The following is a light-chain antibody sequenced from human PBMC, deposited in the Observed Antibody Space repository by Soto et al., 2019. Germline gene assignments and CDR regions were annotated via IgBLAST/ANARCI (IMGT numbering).Light chain of an antibody. CDR2: DAS. Sequence: DIQLTQSPSPLSASVGDRVTITCRASQSISSWLAWYQQKPGKAPRFLIYDASSLESGVPSRLSGSGSGTECTLTISSLQPDDVARYYCQQYNSYPLTLGGGTKVDIK. V-gene: IGKV1-5*01. J-gene: IGKJ4*01. CDR3: QQYNSYPLT. CDR1: QSISSW.